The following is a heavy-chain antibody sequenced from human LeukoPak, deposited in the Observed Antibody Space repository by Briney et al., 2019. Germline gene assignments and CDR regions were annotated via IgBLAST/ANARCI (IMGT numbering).Heavy chain of an antibody. D-gene: IGHD3-10*01. CDR3: AKDNYYYGSGSYYNPYYFDY. CDR1: RFTFSSYW. V-gene: IGHV3-7*01. J-gene: IGHJ4*02. CDR2: INQDGREK. Sequence: GGSLRLSCAASRFTFSSYWMSWVRQAPGKGLEWVANINQDGREKYYVDSVKGRFTISRDNAKNSLYLQMNSLRAEDTAVYYCAKDNYYYGSGSYYNPYYFDYWGQGTLVTVSS.